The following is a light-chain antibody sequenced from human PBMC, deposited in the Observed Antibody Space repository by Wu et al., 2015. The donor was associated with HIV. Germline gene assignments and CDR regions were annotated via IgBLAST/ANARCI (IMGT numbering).Light chain of an antibody. J-gene: IGKJ1*01. CDR1: QGISSY. Sequence: DIQMTQSPSSLSASVGDRVTITCRASQGISSYLGWYQQKPGKAPKLLIYAASTLQSGVPSRFSGSGSGTDFTLTISSLQPEDVATYYCQKYNTAPWTFGQGTKVEMK. CDR2: AAS. CDR3: QKYNTAPWT. V-gene: IGKV1-27*01.